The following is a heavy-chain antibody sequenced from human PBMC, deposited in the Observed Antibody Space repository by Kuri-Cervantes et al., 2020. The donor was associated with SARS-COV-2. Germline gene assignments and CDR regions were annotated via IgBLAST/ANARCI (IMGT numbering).Heavy chain of an antibody. CDR3: ARDLLNVWSGYYHYYGMDV. CDR1: GFTFSSYS. J-gene: IGHJ6*02. V-gene: IGHV3-48*02. CDR2: ISSSSSTI. Sequence: GGSLRLSCAASGFTFSSYSMNWVRQAPGKGLEWVSYISSSSSTIYYADSVKGRFTISRDNAKNSLYLQMNSLRDEDTAVYYCARDLLNVWSGYYHYYGMDVWGQGTTVTVSS. D-gene: IGHD3-3*01.